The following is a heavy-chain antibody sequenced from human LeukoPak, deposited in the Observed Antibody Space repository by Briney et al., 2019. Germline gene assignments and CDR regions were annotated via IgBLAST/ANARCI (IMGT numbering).Heavy chain of an antibody. CDR1: GFTFSSYG. J-gene: IGHJ3*01. CDR3: AGNCSSTSCLPYS. Sequence: PWWSLRLSCAASGFTFSSYGMHWVRQAPGKGLEWVAFIRYEGCKKYYADSVKGRFTISRDNSKNTLYLQMNSLRAEDTAVYYCAGNCSSTSCLPYSWGQGTMVTVSA. D-gene: IGHD2-2*01. V-gene: IGHV3-30*02. CDR2: IRYEGCKK.